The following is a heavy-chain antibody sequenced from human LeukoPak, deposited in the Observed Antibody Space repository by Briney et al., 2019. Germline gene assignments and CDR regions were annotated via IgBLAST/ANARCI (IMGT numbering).Heavy chain of an antibody. Sequence: PSETLSLTCAVYGGSFSGCYWSWIRQPPGKGLEWIGEINHSGSTNYNPSLKSRVTISVDTSKNQFSLKLSSVTAADTAVYYCARVVDSSSSLTPRDYFDYWGQGTLVTVSS. J-gene: IGHJ4*02. CDR3: ARVVDSSSSLTPRDYFDY. D-gene: IGHD6-6*01. CDR1: GGSFSGCY. CDR2: INHSGST. V-gene: IGHV4-34*01.